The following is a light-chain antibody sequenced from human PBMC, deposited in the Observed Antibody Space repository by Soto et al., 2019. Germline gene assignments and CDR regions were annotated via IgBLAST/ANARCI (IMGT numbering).Light chain of an antibody. CDR2: DAS. Sequence: DIQMTQSPSTLSASVVDRVTITCRASQSISSWLAWYQQKPGKAPKFLIYDASNLESGAPSRFRGSGSGTEFTLTISSLQPDDFATYYCQQYSSYWTFGQGTKVDIK. J-gene: IGKJ1*01. CDR1: QSISSW. CDR3: QQYSSYWT. V-gene: IGKV1-5*01.